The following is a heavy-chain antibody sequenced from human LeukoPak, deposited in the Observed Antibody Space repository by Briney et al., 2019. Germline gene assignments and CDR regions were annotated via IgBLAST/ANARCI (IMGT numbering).Heavy chain of an antibody. Sequence: PGGSQRLSCAASGFTFSSYAMSWVRQAPGKGLEWVSAISGSGGSTYYADSVKGRFTISRDNSKNTLYLQMNSLRAEDTAVYYCAKLPDIVVVVAVPIFDYWGQGTLVTVSS. CDR3: AKLPDIVVVVAVPIFDY. J-gene: IGHJ4*02. CDR2: ISGSGGST. D-gene: IGHD2-15*01. CDR1: GFTFSSYA. V-gene: IGHV3-23*01.